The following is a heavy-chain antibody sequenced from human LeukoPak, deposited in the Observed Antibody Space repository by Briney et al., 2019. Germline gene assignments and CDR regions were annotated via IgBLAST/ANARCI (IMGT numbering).Heavy chain of an antibody. CDR1: GYTFTGYY. V-gene: IGHV1-2*02. J-gene: IGHJ4*02. CDR2: INPNSGGT. CDR3: ARGPSIAAAGAFDY. Sequence: ASVKVSCKASGYTFTGYYMHWVRQAPGQGLEWMGWINPNSGGTNYAQKFQGRVTMTRDTSISTAYMELSRLRSDDTAVYYCARGPSIAAAGAFDYWGQGTLVTVSS. D-gene: IGHD6-13*01.